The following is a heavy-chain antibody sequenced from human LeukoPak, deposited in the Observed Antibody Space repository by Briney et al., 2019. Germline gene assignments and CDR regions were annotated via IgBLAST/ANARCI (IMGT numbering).Heavy chain of an antibody. V-gene: IGHV3-30*04. CDR2: ISNDGNIK. J-gene: IGHJ3*02. CDR1: GFTFSSYT. Sequence: PGGSLRLSCAASGFTFSSYTMHWVRQAPDKGLEWVAVISNDGNIKYHADSVKGRFTISRDNSKNTLFLQMNNLRPDDTAVYSCARAKYYDTSGHFIREAFDIWGQGTMVTVSS. CDR3: ARAKYYDTSGHFIREAFDI. D-gene: IGHD3-22*01.